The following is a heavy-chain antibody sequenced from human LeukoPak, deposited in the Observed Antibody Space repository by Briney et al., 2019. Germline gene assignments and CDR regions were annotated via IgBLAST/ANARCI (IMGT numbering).Heavy chain of an antibody. CDR1: GFIFNNYG. CDR3: AKGSSGYFFDL. J-gene: IGHJ4*02. V-gene: IGHV3-23*01. D-gene: IGHD3-22*01. Sequence: GGSLRLSCTASGFIFNNYGLIWVRQAPGKGLEWVSAISNDGGGTNYADFVKGRFTISRDNSKNMLFLQMNSLRAEDTALYYCAKGSSGYFFDLWGQGTLVTVSS. CDR2: ISNDGGGT.